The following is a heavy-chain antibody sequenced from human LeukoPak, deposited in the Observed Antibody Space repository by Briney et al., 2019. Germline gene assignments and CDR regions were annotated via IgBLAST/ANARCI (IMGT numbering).Heavy chain of an antibody. CDR2: IYYSGNT. J-gene: IGHJ4*02. D-gene: IGHD3-22*01. Sequence: SETLSLTCTVSGGSISGYYWSWIRQPPGKGLEWIGYIYYSGNTNHSPSLSGRVTISVDTPKNQFSLKLSSVTAADTAVYYCARHTLGTSGYYPLDYWGQGTLVTVSS. CDR1: GGSISGYY. CDR3: ARHTLGTSGYYPLDY. V-gene: IGHV4-59*08.